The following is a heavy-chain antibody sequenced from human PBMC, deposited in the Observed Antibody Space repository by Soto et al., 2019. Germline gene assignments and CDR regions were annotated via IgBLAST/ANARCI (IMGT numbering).Heavy chain of an antibody. D-gene: IGHD5-18*01. Sequence: PSETLSLTCTVSGGSISSSSYYWGWIRQPPGKGLEWIGSIYYSGSTYYNPSLKSRVTISVDTSKNQFSLKLSSVIAADTAVYYCARRLGVGYSYGAFDYWGQGTLVTVSS. CDR3: ARRLGVGYSYGAFDY. CDR2: IYYSGST. J-gene: IGHJ4*02. CDR1: GGSISSSSYY. V-gene: IGHV4-39*01.